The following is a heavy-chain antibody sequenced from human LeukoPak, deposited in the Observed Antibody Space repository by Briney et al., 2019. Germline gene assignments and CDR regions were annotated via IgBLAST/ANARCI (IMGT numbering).Heavy chain of an antibody. CDR3: ARVRRDIVVVPAAIEVPSDY. D-gene: IGHD2-2*01. V-gene: IGHV1-8*01. Sequence: ASVKVSCKASGYTFTNYDVNWVRQATGQGLEWMGWMNPTSGKAGFAQRFQGRVTMTRDTSISTAYMELSRLRFDDTAVYYCARVRRDIVVVPAAIEVPSDYWGQGTLVTVSS. CDR2: MNPTSGKA. J-gene: IGHJ4*02. CDR1: GYTFTNYD.